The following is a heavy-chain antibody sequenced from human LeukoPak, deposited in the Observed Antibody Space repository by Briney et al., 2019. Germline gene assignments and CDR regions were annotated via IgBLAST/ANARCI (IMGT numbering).Heavy chain of an antibody. CDR3: ARSLRRFIAMVRGARYYFDY. CDR1: GGSFSGYY. CDR2: INHSGST. V-gene: IGHV4-34*01. D-gene: IGHD3-10*01. Sequence: PSETLSLTCAVYGGSFSGYYWSWIRQPPGKGLEWIGEINHSGSTNYNPSLKSRVTISIDTSKNQFSLKLSSVTAADTAVYYCARSLRRFIAMVRGARYYFDYWGQGTLVTVSS. J-gene: IGHJ4*02.